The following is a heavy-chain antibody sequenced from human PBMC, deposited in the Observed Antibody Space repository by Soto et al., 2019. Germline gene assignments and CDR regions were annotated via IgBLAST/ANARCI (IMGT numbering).Heavy chain of an antibody. D-gene: IGHD4-17*01. Sequence: GGSLRLSCAASGFTFSSYSMNWVRQAPGKGLEWVSSISSSSSYIYYADSVKGRFTISRDNAKNSLYLQMNSLRAEDTAVYYCARDSGDYGFSWFDPWGQGTLVTVSS. CDR2: ISSSSSYI. V-gene: IGHV3-21*01. CDR3: ARDSGDYGFSWFDP. CDR1: GFTFSSYS. J-gene: IGHJ5*02.